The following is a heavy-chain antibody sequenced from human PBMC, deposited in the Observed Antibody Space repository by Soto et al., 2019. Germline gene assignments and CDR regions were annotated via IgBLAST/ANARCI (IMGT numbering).Heavy chain of an antibody. CDR2: IYYSGII. CDR3: AREVGEVDYSSSADAFDI. V-gene: IGHV4-30-4*01. Sequence: QVQLQESGPGLVKPSQTLSLTCSVSGGSISSGDYYWSWIRQPPGKGLEWIAYIYYSGIIYYNPSPKSRVTMAGDTSKNQCFLNLDSVTAADTAVYYCAREVGEVDYSSSADAFDIWGQGTMVTVSS. D-gene: IGHD6-6*01. CDR1: GGSISSGDYY. J-gene: IGHJ3*02.